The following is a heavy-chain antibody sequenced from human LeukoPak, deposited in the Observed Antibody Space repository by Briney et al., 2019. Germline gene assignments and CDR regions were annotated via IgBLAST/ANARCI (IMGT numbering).Heavy chain of an antibody. CDR2: IYTSGST. CDR3: AREEYYYGSGSYYTY. V-gene: IGHV4-4*07. D-gene: IGHD3-10*01. J-gene: IGHJ4*02. Sequence: PSETLSLTCTVSGGSISSYYWSWIRQPAVKGLEWIGRIYTSGSTNYNPSLKSRVTMSVDTSKNQFSLKLSSVTAADTAVYYCAREEYYYGSGSYYTYWGQGTLVTVSS. CDR1: GGSISSYY.